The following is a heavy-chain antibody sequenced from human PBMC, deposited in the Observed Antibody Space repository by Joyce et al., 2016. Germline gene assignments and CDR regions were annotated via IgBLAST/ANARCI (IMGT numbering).Heavy chain of an antibody. CDR3: ATARFHEGYFHY. V-gene: IGHV1-24*01. D-gene: IGHD3-10*01. Sequence: QVQLIQSGAEVKKPGAAVKVSCKVSGDTLGDLSRHLVRYVPEKGLEWLGGFHPEDQEIIYAQRFQGRLTLTEHISTDTSYMELNSLRSGDTAVYYCATARFHEGYFHYWGQGSLVTVSS. CDR1: GDTLGDLS. CDR2: FHPEDQEI. J-gene: IGHJ4*02.